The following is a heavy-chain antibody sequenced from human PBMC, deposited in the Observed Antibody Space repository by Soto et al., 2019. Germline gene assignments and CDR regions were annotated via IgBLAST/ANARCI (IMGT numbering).Heavy chain of an antibody. CDR1: GFTFSSYA. Sequence: GGSLRLSCAASGFTFSSYAMHWVRQAPGKGLEWVAVISYDGSNKYYADSVKGRFTISRDNSKNTLYLQMNSLRAEDTAVYYCVQVATIVFLDYWGQGTLVTVSS. V-gene: IGHV3-30-3*02. J-gene: IGHJ4*02. CDR3: VQVATIVFLDY. D-gene: IGHD5-12*01. CDR2: ISYDGSNK.